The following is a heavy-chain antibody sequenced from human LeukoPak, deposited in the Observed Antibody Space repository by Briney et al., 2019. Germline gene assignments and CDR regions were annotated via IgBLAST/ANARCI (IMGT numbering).Heavy chain of an antibody. V-gene: IGHV6-1*01. J-gene: IGHJ3*02. Sequence: SQTLSLTCAISGDSVSSNSAAWNWIRQSPSRGLEWLGRAYYRSKWYNDYAVSVKSRITVNPDTSKNQFSLQLNSVTPEDTAIYFCARDHDSVDTFDIWGQGTMVTVSS. CDR1: GDSVSSNSAA. CDR3: ARDHDSVDTFDI. D-gene: IGHD2-15*01. CDR2: AYYRSKWYN.